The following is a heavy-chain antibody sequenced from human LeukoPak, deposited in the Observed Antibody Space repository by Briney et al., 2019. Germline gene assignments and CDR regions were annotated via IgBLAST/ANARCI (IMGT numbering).Heavy chain of an antibody. Sequence: SETLTLTCAAYGGSFSGYYWSWIRQPPGKGLEWIGEINHSGSTNYNPSLKSRVTISVDTSKNQFSLKLSSVTAADTAVYYCARGHLWVVNSYYYYMDVWGKGTTVTVSS. J-gene: IGHJ6*03. V-gene: IGHV4-34*01. CDR3: ARGHLWVVNSYYYYMDV. D-gene: IGHD4-23*01. CDR2: INHSGST. CDR1: GGSFSGYY.